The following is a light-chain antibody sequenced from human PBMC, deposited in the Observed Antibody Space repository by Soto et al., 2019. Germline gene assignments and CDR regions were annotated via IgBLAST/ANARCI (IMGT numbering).Light chain of an antibody. CDR2: GAS. CDR3: QQYHKWPPFT. CDR1: QGVSATY. J-gene: IGKJ4*01. V-gene: IGKV3D-20*02. Sequence: EIVLTQSPGTLSLSPGERATLSCRASQGVSATYLAWFQQKPGQAPRLLIYGASSRATGVPDRFSGSGSGTDFTLTISRLEPEDFGVYYCQQYHKWPPFTFGGGTVVDIK.